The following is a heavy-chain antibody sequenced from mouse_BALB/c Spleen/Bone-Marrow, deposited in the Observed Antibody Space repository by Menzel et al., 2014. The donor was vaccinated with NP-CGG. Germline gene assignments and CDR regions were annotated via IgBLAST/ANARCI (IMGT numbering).Heavy chain of an antibody. V-gene: IGHV1S56*01. J-gene: IGHJ4*01. Sequence: QVQLQQSGPELVKPGASLRISCKASGYTFTSYYLHWVKQRPGQGLEWIGWIYPGNGNTNYNEKFKDKATLTADKSSTTALLLLISRLSEDAAVFFCARGGYYGSGRYYYAMDYWGQGTSVTVSS. D-gene: IGHD1-1*01. CDR1: GYTFTSYY. CDR3: ARGGYYGSGRYYYAMDY. CDR2: IYPGNGNT.